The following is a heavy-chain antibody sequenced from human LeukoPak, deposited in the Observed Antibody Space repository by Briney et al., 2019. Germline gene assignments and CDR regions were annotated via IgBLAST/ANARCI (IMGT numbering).Heavy chain of an antibody. CDR2: ISAYNGNT. Sequence: ASVKVSCKASGYTFTSYGISWVRQAPGQGLEWMGWISAYNGNTNYAQKLQGRVTMTTDTSTSTAYMELRSLRSDDTAVYYCAREGLLWFGNYYFDYWGQGTLVTVPS. CDR1: GYTFTSYG. J-gene: IGHJ4*01. CDR3: AREGLLWFGNYYFDY. V-gene: IGHV1-18*01. D-gene: IGHD3-10*01.